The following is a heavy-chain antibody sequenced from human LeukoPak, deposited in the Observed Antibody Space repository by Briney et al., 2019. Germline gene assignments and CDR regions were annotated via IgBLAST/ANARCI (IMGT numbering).Heavy chain of an antibody. V-gene: IGHV2-5*01. J-gene: IGHJ4*02. CDR1: GGSISSHYWS. CDR3: AHRQDILTGYYGYYFDY. CDR2: IYWNDDK. Sequence: TLSLTCSVSGGSISSHYWSWIRQPPGKALEWLALIYWNDDKRYSPSLKSRLTITKDTSKNQVVLTMTNMDPVDTATYYCAHRQDILTGYYGYYFDYWGQGTLVTVSS. D-gene: IGHD3-9*01.